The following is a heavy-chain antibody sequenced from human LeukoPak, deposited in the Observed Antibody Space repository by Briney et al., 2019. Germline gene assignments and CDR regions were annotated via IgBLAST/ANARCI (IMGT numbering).Heavy chain of an antibody. V-gene: IGHV4-39*07. D-gene: IGHD2/OR15-2a*01. CDR3: ARSVIVNDYYYYYYMDV. CDR1: GGSISNSSSY. CDR2: IYYSGST. J-gene: IGHJ6*03. Sequence: SETLSLTCTVSGGSISNSSSYWGWIRQPPGKGLEWIGSIYYSGSTYYNPSLKSRVTISVETSKNQFSLKLSSVTAADTALYYCARSVIVNDYYYYYYMDVWGKGTTVTVSS.